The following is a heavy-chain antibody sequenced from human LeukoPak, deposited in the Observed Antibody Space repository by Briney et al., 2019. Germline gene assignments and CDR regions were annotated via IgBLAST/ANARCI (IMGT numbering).Heavy chain of an antibody. Sequence: SQTLSLTCTVSGGSISSGGYYWSWIRQHPGKGLEWIGYIYYSGSTYYNPSLKSRVTISVDTSKNQFSLKLSSVTAADTAVYYCARAVAAAATYAFDIWAKGQWSPSLQ. CDR2: IYYSGST. J-gene: IGHJ3*02. CDR1: GGSISSGGYY. D-gene: IGHD6-13*01. V-gene: IGHV4-31*03. CDR3: ARAVAAAATYAFDI.